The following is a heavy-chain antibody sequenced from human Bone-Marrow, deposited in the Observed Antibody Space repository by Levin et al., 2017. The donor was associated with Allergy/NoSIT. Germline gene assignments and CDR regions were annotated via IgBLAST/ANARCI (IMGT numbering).Heavy chain of an antibody. CDR1: GFTFSSYA. V-gene: IGHV3-30*04. Sequence: GGSLRLSCAASGFTFSSYAMHWVRQAPGKGLEWVAVISYDGSNKYYADSVKGRFTISRDNSKNTLYLQMNSLRAEDTAVYYCARGGVLRYYDYGMDVWGQGTTVTVSS. CDR3: ARGGVLRYYDYGMDV. J-gene: IGHJ6*02. CDR2: ISYDGSNK. D-gene: IGHD3-16*01.